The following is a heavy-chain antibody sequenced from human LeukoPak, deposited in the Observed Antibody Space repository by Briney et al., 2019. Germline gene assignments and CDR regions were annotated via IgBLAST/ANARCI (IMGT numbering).Heavy chain of an antibody. Sequence: ASVKVSCKASGYTFTGYYMHWVRQAPGQGLEWMGWISPNSGGTNYAQKFQGRVTMTRDTSISTAYMELSRLRSDDTAVYYCARGDIVATIVDYWGQGTLVTVSS. CDR1: GYTFTGYY. J-gene: IGHJ4*02. D-gene: IGHD5-12*01. V-gene: IGHV1-2*02. CDR2: ISPNSGGT. CDR3: ARGDIVATIVDY.